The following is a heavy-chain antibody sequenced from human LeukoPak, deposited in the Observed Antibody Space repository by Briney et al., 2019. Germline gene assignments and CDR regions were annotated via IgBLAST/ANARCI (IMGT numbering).Heavy chain of an antibody. J-gene: IGHJ4*02. V-gene: IGHV4-59*01. CDR3: ARGWMTNAFDY. CDR1: GGSISSYY. D-gene: IGHD2-2*03. Sequence: SETLSLTCTVSGGSISSYYWSWFRQPPGKGLEWIGYMYYSGTTNYSPSLKSRVTISVDTSKNQFSLKLSSVTAADTAVYYCARGWMTNAFDYWGQGTLVTVAS. CDR2: MYYSGTT.